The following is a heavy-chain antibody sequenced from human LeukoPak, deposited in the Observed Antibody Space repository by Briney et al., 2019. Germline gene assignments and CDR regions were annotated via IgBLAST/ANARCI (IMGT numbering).Heavy chain of an antibody. CDR2: IIPIFGTA. CDR1: GYTFTGYY. Sequence: SVKVSCKASGYTFTGYYMHWVRQAPGQGLEWMGGIIPIFGTANYAQKFQGRVTITADESTSTAYMELSSLRSEDTAVYYRAREKIVGGSFDIWGQGTMVTVSS. V-gene: IGHV1-69*13. CDR3: AREKIVGGSFDI. J-gene: IGHJ3*02. D-gene: IGHD3-22*01.